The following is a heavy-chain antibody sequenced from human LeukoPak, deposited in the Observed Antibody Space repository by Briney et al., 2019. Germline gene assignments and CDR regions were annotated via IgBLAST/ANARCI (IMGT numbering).Heavy chain of an antibody. V-gene: IGHV4-39*01. Sequence: SETLSLTCTVSGGSISSRTYYWGWIRQPPGKGLEWIGTIYYSGSTYYNPSLKSRVTISVDTSKNQFSLKLSSVTAADTAVYYCARHRYYYRSGSYYGAPYYMDVWGKGTTVTISS. J-gene: IGHJ6*03. CDR2: IYYSGST. CDR3: ARHRYYYRSGSYYGAPYYMDV. D-gene: IGHD3-10*01. CDR1: GGSISSRTYY.